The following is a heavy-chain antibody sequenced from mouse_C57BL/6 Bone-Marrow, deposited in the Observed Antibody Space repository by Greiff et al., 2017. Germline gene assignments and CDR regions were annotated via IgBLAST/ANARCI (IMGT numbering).Heavy chain of an antibody. V-gene: IGHV1-18*01. J-gene: IGHJ4*01. CDR3: ARAGYDEGYYAMDD. Sequence: EVKLMESGPELVKPGASVKIPCKASGYTFTDYNMDWVKQSHGKSLEWIGDINPNNGGTIYNQKFKGKATLTVDKSSSTAYMELRSLTSEDTAVYYCARAGYDEGYYAMDDWCQGTSVTVSS. CDR1: GYTFTDYN. CDR2: INPNNGGT. D-gene: IGHD2-2*01.